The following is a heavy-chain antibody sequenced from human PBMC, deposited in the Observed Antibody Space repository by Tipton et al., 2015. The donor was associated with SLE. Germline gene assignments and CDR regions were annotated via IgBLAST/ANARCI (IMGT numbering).Heavy chain of an antibody. V-gene: IGHV3-64D*06. CDR1: GFTFSSYA. CDR3: VPGDWFDP. CDR2: ISSHGGST. Sequence: SLRLSCSASGFTFSSYAMYWVRQAPGKGLEYVSAISSHGGSTYYADSVKGRFSISRDNSKNTLYPQMSSLRAEDTAVYHCVPGDWFDPWGQGTLVTVSS. J-gene: IGHJ5*02.